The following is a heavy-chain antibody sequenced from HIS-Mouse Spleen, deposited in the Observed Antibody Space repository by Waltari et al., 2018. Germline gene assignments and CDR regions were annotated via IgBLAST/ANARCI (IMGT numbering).Heavy chain of an antibody. CDR2: INHSGST. CDR1: GGSFSGYY. CDR3: ARVSIAAPDAFDI. J-gene: IGHJ3*02. Sequence: QVQLQQWGAGLLKPSETLSLTCAVSGGSFSGYYWSWIRQPPGKGLEWIGEINHSGSTNYNPSLKSRVTISVDTSKNQFSLKLSSVTAADTAVYYCARVSIAAPDAFDIWGQGTMVTVSS. V-gene: IGHV4-34*01. D-gene: IGHD6-6*01.